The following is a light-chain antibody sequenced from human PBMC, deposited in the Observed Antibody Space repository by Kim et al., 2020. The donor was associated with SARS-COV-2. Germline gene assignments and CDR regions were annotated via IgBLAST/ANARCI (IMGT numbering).Light chain of an antibody. CDR1: SLRDYY. J-gene: IGLJ3*02. CDR2: GDN. V-gene: IGLV3-19*01. Sequence: SSELTQDPAVSVALGQTVRITCQGDSLRDYYTSWYQQKPGLPPRLVIYGDNNRPSGIADRFSVSRSGNTASLTITGTQAEDEADYYCNSQDTSGNFWVFGGGTQLTVL. CDR3: NSQDTSGNFWV.